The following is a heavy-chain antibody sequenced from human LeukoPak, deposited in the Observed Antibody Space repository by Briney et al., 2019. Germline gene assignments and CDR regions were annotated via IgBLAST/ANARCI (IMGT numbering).Heavy chain of an antibody. D-gene: IGHD6-13*01. V-gene: IGHV3-11*01. CDR3: VRTTQSSAWFYFDN. CDR1: GFINSDYS. J-gene: IGHJ4*02. Sequence: GGSLRLSCAASGFINSDYSMSWIRQAPGKGLEWVSYISTSENVIYYADSVKGRFTTSRDNAQNSLDLQMKSLRAEDTAVYYCVRTTQSSAWFYFDNWGRGTLVTVSS. CDR2: ISTSENVI.